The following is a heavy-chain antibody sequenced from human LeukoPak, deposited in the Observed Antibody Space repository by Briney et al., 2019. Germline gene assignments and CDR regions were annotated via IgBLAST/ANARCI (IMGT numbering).Heavy chain of an antibody. CDR3: ARQTDPFDI. CDR1: GGSFSGYY. Sequence: SETLSLTCAVYGGSFSGYYWSWIRQPPGKGLEWIGEIDHSGSTNYNPSLKSRVTISVDTSKNQFSLKLSSVTAADTAVYYCARQTDPFDIWGQGTMVTVSS. J-gene: IGHJ3*02. V-gene: IGHV4-34*01. CDR2: IDHSGST.